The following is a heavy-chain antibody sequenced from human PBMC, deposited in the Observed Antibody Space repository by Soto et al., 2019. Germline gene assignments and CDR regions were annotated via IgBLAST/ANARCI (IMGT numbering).Heavy chain of an antibody. CDR1: GGSISDTNW. CDR3: ARAEADGMVRGVLYYYGMAV. D-gene: IGHD3-10*01. V-gene: IGHV4-4*02. J-gene: IGHJ6*02. Sequence: SETLSLTCAVSGGSISDTNWWTWVRQTPGKGLEWIGEIYHSGSPTYSPSLRGRATVSVDKSNNQFSLRLRYVTAADTAVYYCARAEADGMVRGVLYYYGMAVWGQGTTVTVSS. CDR2: IYHSGSP.